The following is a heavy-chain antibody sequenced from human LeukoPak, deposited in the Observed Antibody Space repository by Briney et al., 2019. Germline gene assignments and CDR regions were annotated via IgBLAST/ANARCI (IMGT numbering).Heavy chain of an antibody. J-gene: IGHJ5*02. CDR3: ARVGTYYDSSGPPGRFDP. CDR2: IIPILGIA. CDR1: VRTFSSYA. V-gene: IGHV1-69*04. D-gene: IGHD3-22*01. Sequence: SVKLFCNSCVRTFSSYAIIWVRQAPGQGLEWMGRIIPILGIANYAQKFQGRVTITAEKSTSTAYMELSSLRSEDTAVYYCARVGTYYDSSGPPGRFDPWGQGTLVTVSS.